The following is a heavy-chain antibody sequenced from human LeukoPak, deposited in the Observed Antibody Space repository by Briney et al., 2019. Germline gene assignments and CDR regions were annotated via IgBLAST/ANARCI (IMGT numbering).Heavy chain of an antibody. J-gene: IGHJ4*02. D-gene: IGHD5-18*01. CDR3: ARSELLTGALVGYSYGPPDY. Sequence: GGSLRLSCAASGFTFSDYYMSWIRQAPGKGLEWVSYISSSGSTIYYADSVKGRFTISRDNAKNSLYLQMNSLRAEDTAVYYCARSELLTGALVGYSYGPPDYWGQGTLVTVSS. V-gene: IGHV3-11*04. CDR2: ISSSGSTI. CDR1: GFTFSDYY.